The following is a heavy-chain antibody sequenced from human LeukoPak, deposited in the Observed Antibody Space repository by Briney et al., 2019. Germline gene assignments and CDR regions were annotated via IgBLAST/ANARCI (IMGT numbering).Heavy chain of an antibody. Sequence: ASVRVSCKASGYTFTGYYMHWVRQAPGQGLEWMGWINPNSGVTYYAQKFQGRVSMTRDTSISTAYMEVSRLRSDDSALYYCARLSTPNLYYFDYWGQGTLVTVSS. V-gene: IGHV1-2*02. D-gene: IGHD3-16*02. CDR2: INPNSGVT. CDR3: ARLSTPNLYYFDY. J-gene: IGHJ4*02. CDR1: GYTFTGYY.